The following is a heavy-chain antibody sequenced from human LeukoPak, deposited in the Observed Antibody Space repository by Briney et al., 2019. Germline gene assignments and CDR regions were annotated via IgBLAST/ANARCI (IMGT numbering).Heavy chain of an antibody. D-gene: IGHD1-1*01. CDR3: ARGVNWWYFDL. CDR1: GYTFTTYT. J-gene: IGHJ2*01. Sequence: ASVKVSCKASGYTFTTYTMHWVRQAPGQGLEWMGWMHAGNENTKYSQKFQGRVTITWDTSASTAYLELSSLRSEDTAVYYCARGVNWWYFDLWGRGTLVVVSS. CDR2: MHAGNENT. V-gene: IGHV1-3*01.